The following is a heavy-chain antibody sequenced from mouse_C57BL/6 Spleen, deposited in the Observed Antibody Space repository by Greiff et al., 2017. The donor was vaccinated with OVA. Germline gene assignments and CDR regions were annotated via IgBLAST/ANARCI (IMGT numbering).Heavy chain of an antibody. D-gene: IGHD4-1*01. CDR1: GYTFTSYW. V-gene: IGHV1-59*01. CDR2: IDPSDSYT. Sequence: QVQLQQPGAELVRPGTSVKLSCKASGYTFTSYWMHWVKQRPGQGLEWIGVIDPSDSYTNYNQKFKGKATLTVDTSSSTAYMQLSSLTSEDSAVYYCARRTGAWFAYWGKGTLVTVSA. CDR3: ARRTGAWFAY. J-gene: IGHJ3*01.